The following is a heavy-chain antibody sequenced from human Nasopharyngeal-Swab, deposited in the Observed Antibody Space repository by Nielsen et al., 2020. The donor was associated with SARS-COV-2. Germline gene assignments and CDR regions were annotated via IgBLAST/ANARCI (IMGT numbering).Heavy chain of an antibody. V-gene: IGHV3-74*01. CDR2: INSDGSST. D-gene: IGHD2-21*01. Sequence: WIRQPPGKGLVWVSRINSDGSSTSYADSVKGRFTISRDNAENTLYLQMNSLRAEDTAVYYCARDRIKNWFDPWGQGTLVTVSS. J-gene: IGHJ5*02. CDR3: ARDRIKNWFDP.